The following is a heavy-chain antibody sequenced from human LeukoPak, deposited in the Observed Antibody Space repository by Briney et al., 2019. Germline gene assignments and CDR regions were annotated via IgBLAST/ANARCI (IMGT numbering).Heavy chain of an antibody. Sequence: GGSLRLSCEASGLTLSTYGMSWVRRPPGKGLECVSGISGSGGTTYYADSVKGRFTIPRDNSKNTVSMQLDSLRVDDTAIYYCTKALFGGMTVWGQGTTVTVSS. CDR1: GLTLSTYG. J-gene: IGHJ6*02. CDR3: TKALFGGMTV. V-gene: IGHV3-23*01. D-gene: IGHD3-10*01. CDR2: ISGSGGTT.